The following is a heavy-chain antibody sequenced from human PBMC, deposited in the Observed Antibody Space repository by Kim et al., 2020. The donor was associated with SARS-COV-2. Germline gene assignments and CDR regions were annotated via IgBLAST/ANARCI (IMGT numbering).Heavy chain of an antibody. CDR2: ISGSGGST. Sequence: GGSLRLSCAASGFTFSSYAMSWVRQAPGKGLEWVSAISGSGGSTYYADSVKGRFTISRDNSKNTLYLQMNSLRAEDTAVYYCAKDQAFGELGDYYYGMDVWGQGTTVTVSS. V-gene: IGHV3-23*01. D-gene: IGHD3-10*01. J-gene: IGHJ6*02. CDR3: AKDQAFGELGDYYYGMDV. CDR1: GFTFSSYA.